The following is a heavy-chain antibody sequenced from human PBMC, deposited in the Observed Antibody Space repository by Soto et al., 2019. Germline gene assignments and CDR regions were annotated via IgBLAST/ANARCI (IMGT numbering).Heavy chain of an antibody. Sequence: SETLSLTCAVYGGSFSGYYWSWIRQPPGKGLEWIGNVNYSGSTYYNPSLKSRVTISVETSKSQFSLKLSSVTAADTAVYYCAGGDYYHSSGYYFYYYTMDVWGQGTTVTVSS. J-gene: IGHJ6*02. V-gene: IGHV4-34*01. D-gene: IGHD3-22*01. CDR2: VNYSGST. CDR3: AGGDYYHSSGYYFYYYTMDV. CDR1: GGSFSGYY.